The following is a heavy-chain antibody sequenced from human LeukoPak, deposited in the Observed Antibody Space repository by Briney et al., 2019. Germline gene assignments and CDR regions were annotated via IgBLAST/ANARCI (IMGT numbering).Heavy chain of an antibody. D-gene: IGHD6-19*01. V-gene: IGHV4-61*09. J-gene: IGHJ4*02. CDR2: LYTSGST. CDR1: GGSISSGSYY. CDR3: ARAGGSVGWYGTIDS. Sequence: SETLSLTCTVSGGSISSGSYYWTWIRQPAGKGLEWIGHLYTSGSTTYNPSLQSRVTISAGTSKSQFSLRLTSVTAADTAVYYCARAGGSVGWYGTIDSWGQGMLVTVSS.